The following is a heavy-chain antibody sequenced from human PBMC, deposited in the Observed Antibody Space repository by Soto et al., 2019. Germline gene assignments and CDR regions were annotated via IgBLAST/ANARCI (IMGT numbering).Heavy chain of an antibody. D-gene: IGHD5-18*01. V-gene: IGHV3-21*01. J-gene: IGHJ6*02. Sequence: PGGSLRLSCAASGFTFSSYSMNWVRQAPGKGLEWVSSISSSSSYIYYADSVKGRFTISRDNAKNSLYLQMNSLRAEDTAVYYCARDVDTAMVNYYYYGMDVWGQGTTLTVSS. CDR2: ISSSSSYI. CDR3: ARDVDTAMVNYYYYGMDV. CDR1: GFTFSSYS.